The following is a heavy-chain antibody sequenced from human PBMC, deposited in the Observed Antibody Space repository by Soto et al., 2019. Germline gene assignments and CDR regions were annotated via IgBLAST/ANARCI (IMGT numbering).Heavy chain of an antibody. CDR3: ARGHTAIDGY. CDR2: INHSGST. J-gene: IGHJ4*02. V-gene: IGHV4-34*01. Sequence: QVQLQQWGAGLLKPSETLSLTCAVYGGSFSGYYWSWIRQPPGKGLEWIGEINHSGSTNYNPSLKSRVTISVNTAKDQFSPKLSSWAGADNGVYFRARGHTAIDGYRGPGTPGPVS. D-gene: IGHD5-18*01. CDR1: GGSFSGYY.